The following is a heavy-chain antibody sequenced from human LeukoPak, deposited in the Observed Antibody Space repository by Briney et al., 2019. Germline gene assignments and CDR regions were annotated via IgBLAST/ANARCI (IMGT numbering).Heavy chain of an antibody. CDR2: INAGNGNT. J-gene: IGHJ4*02. D-gene: IGHD3-22*01. V-gene: IGHV1-3*01. Sequence: ASVTVSCKASGYTFTSYAMHWVRPAPGQRLEWMGWINAGNGNTKYSQKFQGRVTITRDTSASTAYMELSSLRSEDTAVYCCTFIATVTMKVVVITFFDYWGQGTLVTVSS. CDR3: TFIATVTMKVVVITFFDY. CDR1: GYTFTSYA.